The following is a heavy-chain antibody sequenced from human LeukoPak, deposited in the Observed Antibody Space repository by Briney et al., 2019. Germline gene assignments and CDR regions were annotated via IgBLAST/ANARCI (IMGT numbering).Heavy chain of an antibody. CDR1: GFTASSNY. D-gene: IGHD6-13*01. CDR3: ARVDSSSWYSEYYFDY. CDR2: VYSGGST. J-gene: IGHJ4*02. V-gene: IGHV3-53*01. Sequence: GSLRISCAASGFTASSNYMSWVRRAPAKGLEWVSVVYSGGSTYYADSVKGRFTISRDNSMNTLYLQMNSLRAEDTAVYYCARVDSSSWYSEYYFDYWGQGTLVTVSS.